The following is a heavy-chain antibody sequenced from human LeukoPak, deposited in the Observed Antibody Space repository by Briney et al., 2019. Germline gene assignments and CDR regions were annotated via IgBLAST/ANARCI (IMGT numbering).Heavy chain of an antibody. V-gene: IGHV3-7*01. CDR1: GFTFSSYW. D-gene: IGHD4-17*01. CDR3: AREEGDYPPVRPSRNYGMDV. J-gene: IGHJ6*02. CDR2: IKQDGSEK. Sequence: GGSLRLSCAAPGFTFSSYWMSWVRQAPGKGLEWVANIKQDGSEKYYVDSVKGRFTISRDNAKNSLYLQMNSLRAEDTAVYYCAREEGDYPPVRPSRNYGMDVWGQGTTVTVSS.